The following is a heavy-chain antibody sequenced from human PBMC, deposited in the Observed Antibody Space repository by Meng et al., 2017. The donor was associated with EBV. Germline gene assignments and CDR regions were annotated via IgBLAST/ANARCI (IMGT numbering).Heavy chain of an antibody. CDR2: INVGVGYT. D-gene: IGHD2-21*01. V-gene: IGHV1-3*01. CDR1: GYAFTSYI. Sequence: LLWRPGADVNNPWASLKVSLQASGYAFTSYILHWVRQAPGQRLEWMGWINVGVGYTKYSQKFQGRVTISSDTSATTGYMELSSLRSEDTAVYYCVRGPPVGVPGPGDYWGQGTLVTVSS. CDR3: VRGPPVGVPGPGDY. J-gene: IGHJ4*02.